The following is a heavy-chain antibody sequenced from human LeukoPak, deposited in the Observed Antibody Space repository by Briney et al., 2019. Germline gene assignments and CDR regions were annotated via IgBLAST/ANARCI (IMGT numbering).Heavy chain of an antibody. V-gene: IGHV3-48*04. Sequence: GGSLRLSCAASGFTFTTYSMNWVRQAPGKGLEWVSYISSSGNTMHYADSVKGRFTISRDNAKNSLYLQMNSLRAEDTAVYYCAGEGSGWYDNYWGQGTLVTVSS. CDR1: GFTFTTYS. CDR3: AGEGSGWYDNY. J-gene: IGHJ4*02. CDR2: ISSSGNTM. D-gene: IGHD6-19*01.